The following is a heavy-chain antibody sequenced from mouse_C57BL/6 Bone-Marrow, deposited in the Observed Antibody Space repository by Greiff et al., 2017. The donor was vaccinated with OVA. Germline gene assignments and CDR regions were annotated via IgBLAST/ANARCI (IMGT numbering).Heavy chain of an antibody. CDR3: ARVYDPAWFAY. J-gene: IGHJ3*01. V-gene: IGHV1-4*01. CDR2: INPSSGYT. D-gene: IGHD2-3*01. CDR1: GYTFTSYT. Sequence: VKLVESGAELARPGASVKMSCKASGYTFTSYTMHWVQQRPGQGLEWIGYINPSSGYTKYNQKFKDKATLTADKSSSTAYMQLSSLTSEDSAVYYCARVYDPAWFAYWGQGTLVTVSA.